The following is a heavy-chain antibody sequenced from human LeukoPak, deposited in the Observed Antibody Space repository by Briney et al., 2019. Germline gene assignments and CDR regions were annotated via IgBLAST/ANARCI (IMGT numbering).Heavy chain of an antibody. Sequence: GGSLRLSCAASTSMFSSYAMTWVRQAPGKGLQWISTITGSGSRIYYADSVKGRFTLSRDNSKNKLHLQMNSLGAEDTAVYYCAGGEGAAGIYDAFDFWGQGTLVTVSS. J-gene: IGHJ3*01. V-gene: IGHV3-23*01. D-gene: IGHD6-13*01. CDR3: AGGEGAAGIYDAFDF. CDR2: ITGSGSRI. CDR1: TSMFSSYA.